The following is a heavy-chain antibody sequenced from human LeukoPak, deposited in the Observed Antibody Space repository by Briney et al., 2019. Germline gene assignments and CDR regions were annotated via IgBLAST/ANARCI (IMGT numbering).Heavy chain of an antibody. CDR3: ARDQHNSGWEYYFDY. CDR2: IKQDGSEK. D-gene: IGHD6-19*01. J-gene: IGHJ4*02. CDR1: GFSFSASA. Sequence: GGSLRLSCAASGFSFSASAMHWVRQASGKGLEWVANIKQDGSEKYYADSVRGRFTISRDNSKNTLYLQMNSLRAEDTAVYYCARDQHNSGWEYYFDYWGQGTLVTVSS. V-gene: IGHV3-7*01.